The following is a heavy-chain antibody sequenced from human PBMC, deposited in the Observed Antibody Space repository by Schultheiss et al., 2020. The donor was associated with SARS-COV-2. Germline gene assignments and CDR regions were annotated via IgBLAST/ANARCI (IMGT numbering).Heavy chain of an antibody. CDR2: ISWDGGST. J-gene: IGHJ3*02. Sequence: GGSLRLSFAASGFTFDDYAMHWVRQAPGKGLEWVSLISWDGGSTYYADSVKGRFTISRDNSKNSLYLQMNSLRAEDTALYYCAKDMAGDGPDAFDIWGQGTMVTVSS. CDR1: GFTFDDYA. CDR3: AKDMAGDGPDAFDI. V-gene: IGHV3-43D*03. D-gene: IGHD5-24*01.